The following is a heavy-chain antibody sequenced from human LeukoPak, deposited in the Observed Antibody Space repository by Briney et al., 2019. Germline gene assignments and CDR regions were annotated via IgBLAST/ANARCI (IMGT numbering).Heavy chain of an antibody. CDR1: GFTFDDYA. Sequence: GGSLRLSCAASGFTFDDYAMHWVRQAPGKGLEWVSGISWNSGSIGCADSVKGRFTISRDNAKNTLYLQMNSLRAEDTAVYYCARAPTDYYDSSGYPTAYFQHWGQGTLVTVSS. J-gene: IGHJ1*01. CDR2: ISWNSGSI. D-gene: IGHD3-22*01. V-gene: IGHV3-9*01. CDR3: ARAPTDYYDSSGYPTAYFQH.